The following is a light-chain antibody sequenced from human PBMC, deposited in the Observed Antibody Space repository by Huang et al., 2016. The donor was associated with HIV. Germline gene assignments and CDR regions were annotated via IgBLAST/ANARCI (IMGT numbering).Light chain of an antibody. V-gene: IGKV3-20*01. J-gene: IGKJ2*01. CDR2: RTS. CDR3: QQSGISPPT. Sequence: EIVLTQSPGALSLSPGERATLSCRARQSLTTSHFAWYQQKPSQAPRLLSYRTSSRAAGIPDRFSGSGSGTEFTLTISRLEPEDFAVYYCQQSGISPPTFGQGTKLEIK. CDR1: QSLTTSH.